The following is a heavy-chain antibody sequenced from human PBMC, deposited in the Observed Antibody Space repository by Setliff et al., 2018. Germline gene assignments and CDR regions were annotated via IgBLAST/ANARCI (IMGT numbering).Heavy chain of an antibody. D-gene: IGHD3-3*01. CDR2: LSGTGGST. CDR1: GFTFSDYY. CDR3: ARESGFWSGLSLDN. Sequence: PGGSLRLSCAASGFTFSDYYMSWVRQAPGKGLDWVSALSGTGGSTYYADSVKGRFTISRDNSKNTLYLQINSLRVEDTALYYCARESGFWSGLSLDNWGQGTLVTVSS. J-gene: IGHJ4*02. V-gene: IGHV3-23*01.